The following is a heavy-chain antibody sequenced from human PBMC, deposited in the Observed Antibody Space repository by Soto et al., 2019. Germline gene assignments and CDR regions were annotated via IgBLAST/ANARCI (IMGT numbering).Heavy chain of an antibody. J-gene: IGHJ3*02. CDR3: AKVSRFLDSGLI. D-gene: IGHD3-10*01. V-gene: IGHV3-23*01. CDR1: GFTFSTYA. CDR2: ISGGGGPT. Sequence: EVQLLESGGGLVQPGGSLRLSCTASGFTFSTYAMTWVRQAPGKGLEWVSAISGGGGPTYYADSVKGRFTISRDNSKNTLYLHMNSLRADDKAVYYCAKVSRFLDSGLIWGQGTLVTVAS.